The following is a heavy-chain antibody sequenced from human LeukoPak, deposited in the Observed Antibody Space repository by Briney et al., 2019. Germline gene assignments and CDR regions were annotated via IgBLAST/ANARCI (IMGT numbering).Heavy chain of an antibody. V-gene: IGHV3-21*01. Sequence: GGSLRLSCAASGFTFSSYSMNWVRQAPGKGLEWVSSISSSSTYIHYADSLEGRFTISRDNAKNSLYLQLNSLRAEDTAVYYCAREGGRWELKFDYWGQGTLVTVSS. CDR2: ISSSSTYI. CDR1: GFTFSSYS. D-gene: IGHD1-26*01. CDR3: AREGGRWELKFDY. J-gene: IGHJ4*02.